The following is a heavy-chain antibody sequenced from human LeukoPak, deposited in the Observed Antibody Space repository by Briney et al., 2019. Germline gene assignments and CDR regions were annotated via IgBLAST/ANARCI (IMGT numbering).Heavy chain of an antibody. D-gene: IGHD2-2*01. Sequence: ASVKVSCKASGYTFTGYYMHWVRQAPGQGLEWMGRINPNSGGTNYAQKFQGRVTMTRDTSISTAYMELSRLRSDDTAVYYCARDRPLIVVVSAMDVWGKGTTVTVSS. V-gene: IGHV1-2*06. CDR2: INPNSGGT. CDR3: ARDRPLIVVVSAMDV. J-gene: IGHJ6*03. CDR1: GYTFTGYY.